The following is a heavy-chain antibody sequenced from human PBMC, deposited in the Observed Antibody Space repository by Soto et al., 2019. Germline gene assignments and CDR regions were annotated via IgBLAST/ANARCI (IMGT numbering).Heavy chain of an antibody. D-gene: IGHD3-3*01. V-gene: IGHV4-61*01. CDR2: IYYSGST. J-gene: IGHJ5*02. Sequence: SETLSLTCTVSGGSVSSGSYYWSWIRQPPGKGLEWIGYIYYSGSTNYNPSLKSRVTISVDTSKNQFSLKLSSVTAADTAVYYCARDYPSITIFGAWGQGTLVTVSS. CDR3: ARDYPSITIFGA. CDR1: GGSVSSGSYY.